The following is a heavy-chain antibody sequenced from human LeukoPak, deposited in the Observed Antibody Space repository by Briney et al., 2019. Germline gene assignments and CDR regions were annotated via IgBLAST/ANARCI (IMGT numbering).Heavy chain of an antibody. D-gene: IGHD5-18*01. V-gene: IGHV4-59*08. CDR1: GGSISSYY. Sequence: SETLSLTCTVSGGSISSYYWSWIRQPPGKGLEWIGYIYYSGSTNYNPSLKSRVTISVDTSKNQFSLKLSSVTAADTAVYYCAGKGYSYGWAPFDYWGQGTLVTVSS. CDR3: AGKGYSYGWAPFDY. J-gene: IGHJ4*02. CDR2: IYYSGST.